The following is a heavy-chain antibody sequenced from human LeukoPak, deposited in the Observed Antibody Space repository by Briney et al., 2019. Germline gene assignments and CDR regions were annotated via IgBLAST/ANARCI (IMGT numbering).Heavy chain of an antibody. J-gene: IGHJ4*02. CDR2: IIPLFGLA. Sequence: ASVKVSCKASGGTFSNYAISWVRQAPGQGLEWMGGIIPLFGLADYAQKFLGRVTFTADESTSTAYMELSSLRPEDTAVYYCARDLLGSAISYSSGAWDYWGQGALVTVSS. V-gene: IGHV1-69*13. CDR1: GGTFSNYA. CDR3: ARDLLGSAISYSSGAWDY. D-gene: IGHD3-10*01.